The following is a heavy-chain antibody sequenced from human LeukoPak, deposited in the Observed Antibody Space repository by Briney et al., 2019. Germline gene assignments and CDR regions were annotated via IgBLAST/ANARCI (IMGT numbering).Heavy chain of an antibody. V-gene: IGHV3-66*01. J-gene: IGHJ3*02. CDR1: GFTVSSNY. Sequence: GGSLRLSCAASGFTVSSNYMSWVRQAPGKGLEWVSVIYSGGSTYYADSVKGRFTISRDNSKNTLYLQMNSLRAEDTAVYYCARASVRHFDPDAFDIWGQGTMVTVSS. CDR3: ARASVRHFDPDAFDI. CDR2: IYSGGST. D-gene: IGHD3-9*01.